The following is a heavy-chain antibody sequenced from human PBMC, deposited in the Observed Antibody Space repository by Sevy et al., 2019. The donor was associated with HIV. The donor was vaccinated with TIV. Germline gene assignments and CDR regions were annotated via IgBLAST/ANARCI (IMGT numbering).Heavy chain of an antibody. J-gene: IGHJ4*02. CDR2: IYYSRST. Sequence: SETLSLTCTVSGGSISSYYWSWIRQPPWKGLEWIGYIYYSRSTNYNPSLKSRVTISVDTSKNQFSLKLSSVTAADTAVYYCARHVRDSSSWPKRGWGYYFDYWGQGTLVTVSS. V-gene: IGHV4-59*08. CDR3: ARHVRDSSSWPKRGWGYYFDY. D-gene: IGHD6-13*01. CDR1: GGSISSYY.